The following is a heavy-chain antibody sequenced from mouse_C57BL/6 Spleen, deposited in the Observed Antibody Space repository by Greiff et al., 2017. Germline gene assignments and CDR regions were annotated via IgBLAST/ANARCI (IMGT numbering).Heavy chain of an antibody. V-gene: IGHV1-20*01. Sequence: VQLQQSGPELVKPGDSVKISCKASGYSFTGYFMNWVMQSHGKSLEWIGRINPYNGDTFYNQKFKGKATLTVDKSSSTAHMELRSLTSEDSAVDYCARGITTVVATPGYWGQGTTLTVSS. CDR1: GYSFTGYF. J-gene: IGHJ2*01. CDR2: INPYNGDT. CDR3: ARGITTVVATPGY. D-gene: IGHD1-1*01.